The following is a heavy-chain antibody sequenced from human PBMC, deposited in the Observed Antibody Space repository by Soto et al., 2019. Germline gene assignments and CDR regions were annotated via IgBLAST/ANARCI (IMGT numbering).Heavy chain of an antibody. CDR1: VEAIGSYY. Sequence: ASLNGAWNASVEAIGSYYSDCGRRAPGQLLEWMGIINPSGGSTSYAQKFQGSVTMTRDTSTSTVYMELSSLRSEDTAVYYCATAPYYSGYDCDFDYWGQGTLVTVSS. CDR3: ATAPYYSGYDCDFDY. CDR2: INPSGGST. J-gene: IGHJ4*02. D-gene: IGHD5-12*01. V-gene: IGHV1-46*01.